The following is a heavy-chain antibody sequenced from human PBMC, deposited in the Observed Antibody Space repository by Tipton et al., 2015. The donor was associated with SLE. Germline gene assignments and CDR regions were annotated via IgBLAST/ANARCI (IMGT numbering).Heavy chain of an antibody. D-gene: IGHD2-15*01. CDR1: GFNFSDYY. CDR2: ISSSGSTI. J-gene: IGHJ4*02. V-gene: IGHV3-11*01. Sequence: SLRLSCAASGFNFSDYYMSWIRQAPGKGLEWVSYISSSGSTIYYADSVKGRFTISRDNAKNSLYLQMNSLRAEDTAVYYCARERDCSGGSCYLDYWGQGTLVTVSS. CDR3: ARERDCSGGSCYLDY.